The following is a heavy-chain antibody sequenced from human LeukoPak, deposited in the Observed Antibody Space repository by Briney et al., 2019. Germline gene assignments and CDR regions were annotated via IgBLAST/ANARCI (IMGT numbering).Heavy chain of an antibody. Sequence: ASVKVSCKASGYTFTGYYMHWVRQAPGQGLEWMGWINPNSGGTNYAQKFQGRVTMTRDTSISTAYMELSRLRSDDTAVYYCARARDYYDSSGYNWFDPWGQGTLVTVSS. CDR1: GYTFTGYY. CDR3: ARARDYYDSSGYNWFDP. J-gene: IGHJ5*02. CDR2: INPNSGGT. V-gene: IGHV1-2*02. D-gene: IGHD3-22*01.